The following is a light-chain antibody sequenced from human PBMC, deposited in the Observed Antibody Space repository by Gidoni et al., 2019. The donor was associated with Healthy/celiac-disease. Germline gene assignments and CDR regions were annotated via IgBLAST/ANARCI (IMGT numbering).Light chain of an antibody. CDR1: QSSSSY. Sequence: DIKMTQSPSSLSASVGDRVTLTRRASQSSSSYLYWYQQKPGKAPKLLIYAASSLQSGVPSMFSGSGSATDFTLTISSLQPEDFVTYYCQQSYSTPWTFXQXTKVXIK. CDR2: AAS. V-gene: IGKV1-39*01. CDR3: QQSYSTPWT. J-gene: IGKJ1*01.